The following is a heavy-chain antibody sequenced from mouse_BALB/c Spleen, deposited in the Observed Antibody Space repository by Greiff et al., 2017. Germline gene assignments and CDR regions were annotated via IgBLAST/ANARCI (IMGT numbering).Heavy chain of an antibody. CDR1: GFTFSSYT. V-gene: IGHV5-12-2*01. J-gene: IGHJ1*01. Sequence: EVMLVESGGGLVQPGGSLKLSCAASGFTFSSYTMSWVRQTPEKRLEWVAYISNGGGSTYYPDTVKGRFTISRDNAKNTLYLQMSSLKSEDTAMYYCARHRDYGSSYWYFDVWGAGTTVTVSS. CDR2: ISNGGGST. D-gene: IGHD1-1*01. CDR3: ARHRDYGSSYWYFDV.